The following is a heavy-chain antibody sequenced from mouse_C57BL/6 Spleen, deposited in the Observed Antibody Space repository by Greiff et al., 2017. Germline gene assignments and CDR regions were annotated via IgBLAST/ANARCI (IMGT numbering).Heavy chain of an antibody. V-gene: IGHV1-39*01. J-gene: IGHJ2*01. CDR2: INPDYGYT. CDR3: ARCYTTIVALDY. D-gene: IGHD1-1*01. CDR1: GFTFTDYD. Sequence: EVQLLQSGPELVKPGASVKISCTASGFTFTDYDMNWVQQSPGKSLEWVGFINPDYGYTSYTQKFKGKATLTVDQATSTAYLQLSSLTSEDSAVYNCARCYTTIVALDYWGQGTTLTVSS.